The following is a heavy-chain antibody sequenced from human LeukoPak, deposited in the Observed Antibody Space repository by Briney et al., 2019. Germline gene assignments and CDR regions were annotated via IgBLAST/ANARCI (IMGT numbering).Heavy chain of an antibody. CDR2: INHSGST. Sequence: SETLSLTCAVHGGSFSAYYWSWIRQPPGKGLEWIGEINHSGSTNYNPSLKSRVTISVDTSKNQFSLKLSSVTAADTAVYYCARDQSYGSGSYYRNNWFDPWGQGTLVTVSS. V-gene: IGHV4-34*01. CDR3: ARDQSYGSGSYYRNNWFDP. J-gene: IGHJ5*02. CDR1: GGSFSAYY. D-gene: IGHD3-10*01.